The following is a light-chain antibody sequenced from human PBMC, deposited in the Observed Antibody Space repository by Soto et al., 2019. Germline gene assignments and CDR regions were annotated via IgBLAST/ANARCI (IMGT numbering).Light chain of an antibody. CDR1: QSISDN. Sequence: DIVMTQSPAILSVSLGERATLSCLASQSISDNLAWYQQRSGQAPRLLIYGASTRATGVPARLGGSGSGTEFTLTLSSLQSDDFAIYYCEQYKVWPPLTFGGGTKGE. J-gene: IGKJ4*01. CDR2: GAS. CDR3: EQYKVWPPLT. V-gene: IGKV3-15*01.